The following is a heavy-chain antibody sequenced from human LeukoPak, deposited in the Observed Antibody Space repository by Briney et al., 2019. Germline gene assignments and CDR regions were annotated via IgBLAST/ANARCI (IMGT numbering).Heavy chain of an antibody. Sequence: PCRSLRLSCAASGFTFDDYAMHWVRQAPGKGLEWVSGISWNSGSIGYADSVRGRFTISRDNAKNSLYLQMNSLRAEDTALYYCAKDNRAYCGGDCYVPDAFDIWGQGTMVTVSS. D-gene: IGHD2-21*02. CDR2: ISWNSGSI. CDR3: AKDNRAYCGGDCYVPDAFDI. V-gene: IGHV3-9*01. CDR1: GFTFDDYA. J-gene: IGHJ3*02.